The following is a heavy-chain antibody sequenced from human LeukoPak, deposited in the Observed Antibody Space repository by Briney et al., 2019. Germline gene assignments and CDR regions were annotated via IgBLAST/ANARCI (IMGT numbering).Heavy chain of an antibody. Sequence: PSETLSLTCTVSGGSVSSGSFYWNWIRQPPGKGLEWIGYIYYSGSTSYNPSLKSRVTISVDTSKNQFSLKLTSVTAADTAVYYCARHSPMTPRYFDLWGRGTLVTVSS. CDR1: GGSVSSGSFY. D-gene: IGHD3-22*01. J-gene: IGHJ2*01. CDR2: IYYSGST. V-gene: IGHV4-61*01. CDR3: ARHSPMTPRYFDL.